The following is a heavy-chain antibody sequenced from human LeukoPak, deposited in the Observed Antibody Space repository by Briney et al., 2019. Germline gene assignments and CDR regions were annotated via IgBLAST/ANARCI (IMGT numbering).Heavy chain of an antibody. J-gene: IGHJ4*02. V-gene: IGHV1-2*02. D-gene: IGHD3-22*01. Sequence: AAAKVSCKASGYTFTGYYMHWVRQAPGQGLEWMGWINPNSDGTNYAQNFQGRVTMTRDTSISTAYMEVSRLRSDDTAVYYCAREDSSRYDYWGQGTLVTVSS. CDR1: GYTFTGYY. CDR3: AREDSSRYDY. CDR2: INPNSDGT.